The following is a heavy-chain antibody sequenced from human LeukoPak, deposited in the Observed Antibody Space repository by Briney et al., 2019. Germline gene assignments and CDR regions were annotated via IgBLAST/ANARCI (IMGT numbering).Heavy chain of an antibody. Sequence: PGGSLRLSCAASGFTFDDYAMHWVRQAPGKGLEWVSGISWNSGSIGYADSVKGRFTISRDNAKNSLYLQMNSLRAEDTALYYCAKAYCSSTSCPSDYWGQGTLVTASS. V-gene: IGHV3-9*01. D-gene: IGHD2-2*01. CDR1: GFTFDDYA. CDR2: ISWNSGSI. J-gene: IGHJ4*02. CDR3: AKAYCSSTSCPSDY.